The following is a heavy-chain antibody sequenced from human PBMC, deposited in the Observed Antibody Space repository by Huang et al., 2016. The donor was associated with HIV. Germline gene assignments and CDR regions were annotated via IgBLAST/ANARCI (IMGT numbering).Heavy chain of an antibody. CDR1: TFTFGAYW. J-gene: IGHJ6*02. CDR3: ATKTAAMDI. V-gene: IGHV3-7*01. Sequence: VESGGRSVQPGGSIRLSCVGSTFTFGAYWMSWVRQTPGKGLEWVANIKQDESEKDYVESVKGRFNISRDKAKKVLFLQMDNLTVDDTAIYFCATKTAAMDIWGQGTTVTVSS. CDR2: IKQDESEK. D-gene: IGHD1-7*01.